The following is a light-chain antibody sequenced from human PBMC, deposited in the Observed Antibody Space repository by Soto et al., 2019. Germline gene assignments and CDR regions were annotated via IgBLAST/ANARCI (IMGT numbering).Light chain of an antibody. Sequence: DIQLTQSPSFLSAYVGDRVAITCRASQDISSHLVWYQQKSGEAPQLLIFAASTLQSGVPSRFSGSRSETEFTLTIDGLQPEDFATYYCQQFNSYPITFGQGTR. J-gene: IGKJ5*01. CDR1: QDISSH. CDR2: AAS. V-gene: IGKV1-9*01. CDR3: QQFNSYPIT.